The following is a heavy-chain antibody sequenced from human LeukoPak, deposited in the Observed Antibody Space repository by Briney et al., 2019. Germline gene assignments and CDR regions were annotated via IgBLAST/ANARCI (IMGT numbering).Heavy chain of an antibody. CDR1: GGSISSYY. J-gene: IGHJ6*02. D-gene: IGHD5-18*01. CDR2: NYYSGST. CDR3: ARHQGYTYGVDSYYYAMDV. Sequence: PSETLSLTCTVSGGSISSYYWSWIRQPPGRGLEWIGYNYYSGSTNYNPSLKSRVTISVDTSKNQFSLKLSSVTAADAAVYYCARHQGYTYGVDSYYYAMDVWGQGTTVTVSS. V-gene: IGHV4-59*08.